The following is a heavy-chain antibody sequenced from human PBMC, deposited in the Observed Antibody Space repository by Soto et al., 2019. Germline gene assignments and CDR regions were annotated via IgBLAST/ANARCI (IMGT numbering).Heavy chain of an antibody. CDR3: ARDLYYDSSGYHTNFDY. V-gene: IGHV6-1*01. J-gene: IGHJ4*02. CDR2: TYYRSKWYN. Sequence: QVQLQQSGPGLVRPSQTLSLTCAISGDSVSSNIAAWNWIRQSPSRGLEWLGRTYYRSKWYNDYAVSVKSRITINPETSKNQFSLQLNCVTPEDTAMYYCARDLYYDSSGYHTNFDYWGQGTLVTVSS. CDR1: GDSVSSNIAA. D-gene: IGHD3-22*01.